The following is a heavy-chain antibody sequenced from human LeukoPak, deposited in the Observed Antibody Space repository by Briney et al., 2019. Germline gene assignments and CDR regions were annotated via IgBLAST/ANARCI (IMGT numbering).Heavy chain of an antibody. CDR3: VKGGEHMLCLGGYGY. CDR2: ISSNGGST. D-gene: IGHD2-8*02. CDR1: GFTFSSYA. V-gene: IGHV3-64D*06. J-gene: IGHJ4*02. Sequence: GGSLRLSCSASGFTFSSYAMHWVRQAPGKGLEYVSAISSNGGSTYYADSVKGRFTISRDNSKNTLYLQMSSLRAEDTAVYYCVKGGEHMLCLGGYGYWGQGTLVTVSS.